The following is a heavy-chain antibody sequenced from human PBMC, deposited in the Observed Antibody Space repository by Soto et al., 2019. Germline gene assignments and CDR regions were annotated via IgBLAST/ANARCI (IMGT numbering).Heavy chain of an antibody. CDR3: AREEINCGGDCFSL. D-gene: IGHD2-21*02. Sequence: EVQLVESGGDLVQPGGSLRLSCAASGFTFSNYEMNWVRQAPGRGPEWISYITTSGDIIYYADSVRGRFAVSRDNAKNSMFLQMNSLRAEDTAVYYCAREEINCGGDCFSLWGQGTLVTVSS. J-gene: IGHJ4*02. V-gene: IGHV3-48*03. CDR1: GFTFSNYE. CDR2: ITTSGDII.